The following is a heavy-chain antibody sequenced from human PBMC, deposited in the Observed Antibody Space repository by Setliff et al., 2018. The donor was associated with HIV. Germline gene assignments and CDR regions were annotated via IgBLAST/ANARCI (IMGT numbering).Heavy chain of an antibody. CDR1: GLTFDDFA. CDR3: ARGPTGSGSAYLDL. V-gene: IGHV3-43D*03. J-gene: IGHJ1*01. Sequence: PGGSLRLSCAASGLTFDDFAMHWVRQSPGKGLEWISLISWNGGSAYYADSVKGRFTISRDNTKNSLHLQMNSLRTDDTALYYCARGPTGSGSAYLDLWGQGMPVTVSS. D-gene: IGHD3-10*01. CDR2: ISWNGGSA.